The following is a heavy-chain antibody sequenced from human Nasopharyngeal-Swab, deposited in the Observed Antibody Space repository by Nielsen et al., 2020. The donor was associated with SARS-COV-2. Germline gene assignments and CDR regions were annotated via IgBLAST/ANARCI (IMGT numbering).Heavy chain of an antibody. V-gene: IGHV2-5*02. J-gene: IGHJ6*02. Sequence: SGPTLVKPAQTLTLTCTFSGFSLTTSGVGVGWIRQPPGKALEWLALIYWDDDKRYSPSLKTRLTISKDTSKNQVVLTMTNMDPVDTATYYCARYIPTGGMDVWGQGTTVTVSS. CDR3: ARYIPTGGMDV. D-gene: IGHD1-14*01. CDR2: IYWDDDK. CDR1: GFSLTTSGVG.